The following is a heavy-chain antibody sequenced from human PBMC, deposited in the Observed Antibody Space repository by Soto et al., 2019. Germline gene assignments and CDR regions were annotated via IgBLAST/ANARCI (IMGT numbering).Heavy chain of an antibody. V-gene: IGHV1-69*01. J-gene: IGHJ6*02. CDR3: ARGEDDYCDFGSMDV. Sequence: QVQLVQSGAEVKKPGSSVKVSCRASGGHFDRFALSWLRQAHGQGLEWMGGIIPFLSATTYAHKFQGRVTITADESANPLYLELRSLTSDDTAVYYCARGEDDYCDFGSMDVWGQGTSVTVSS. D-gene: IGHD4-17*01. CDR2: IIPFLSAT. CDR1: GGHFDRFA.